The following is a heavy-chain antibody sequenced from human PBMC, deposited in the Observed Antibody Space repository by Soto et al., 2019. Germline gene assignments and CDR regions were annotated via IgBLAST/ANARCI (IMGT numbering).Heavy chain of an antibody. J-gene: IGHJ6*02. D-gene: IGHD3-3*01. V-gene: IGHV5-51*01. CDR2: IYPGDSDT. Sequence: HGESLKISCKGSGYSFTSYWIGWVRQMPGKGLEWMGIIYPGDSDTRYSPSFQGQVTISADKSISTAYLQWSSLKASDTAMCYCARQGPTTTIFGVVGGMDVWGQGTTVTVSS. CDR1: GYSFTSYW. CDR3: ARQGPTTTIFGVVGGMDV.